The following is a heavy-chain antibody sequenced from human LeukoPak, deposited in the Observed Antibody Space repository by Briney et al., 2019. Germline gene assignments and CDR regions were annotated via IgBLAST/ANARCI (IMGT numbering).Heavy chain of an antibody. J-gene: IGHJ6*02. V-gene: IGHV3-30*02. D-gene: IGHD3-10*01. CDR3: TNQHLAPFGFHCYPMDV. CDR1: GFTFSSYG. Sequence: GGSLRLSCAASGFTFSSYGMNWVRQAPGKGLEWVALIGYNGSNKYYADSVKGRFTISRDNSKNTLYLQMNSLRGEDTAVYFCTNQHLAPFGFHCYPMDVWGQGTTVTVSS. CDR2: IGYNGSNK.